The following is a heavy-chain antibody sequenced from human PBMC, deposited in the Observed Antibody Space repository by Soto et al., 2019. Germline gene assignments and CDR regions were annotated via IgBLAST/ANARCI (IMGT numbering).Heavy chain of an antibody. CDR2: MNPNSGNT. CDR3: ARVSTIFTPLDY. D-gene: IGHD3-9*01. CDR1: GYTFTSYD. V-gene: IGHV1-8*01. Sequence: ASVKVSCKASGYTFTSYDTNWVRQATGQGLEWMGWMNPNSGNTGYAQKFQGRVTMTRNTSISTAYMELSSLRSEDTAVYYCARVSTIFTPLDYWGQGTLVTVSS. J-gene: IGHJ4*02.